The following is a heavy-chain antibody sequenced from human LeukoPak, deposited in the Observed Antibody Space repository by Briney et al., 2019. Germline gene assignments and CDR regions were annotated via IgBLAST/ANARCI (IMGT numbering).Heavy chain of an antibody. V-gene: IGHV1-69*01. J-gene: IGHJ4*02. CDR1: GGTFSSYA. CDR2: IIPIFGTA. Sequence: SVKVSCKASGGTFSSYAISWVRQAPGQGLEWMGGIIPIFGTANYAQKFQGRVTITADESTSTAYMELSSLRSEDTAVYYCARGQTYYYGSGSYSPLDYWGQGTLVTVSS. D-gene: IGHD3-10*01. CDR3: ARGQTYYYGSGSYSPLDY.